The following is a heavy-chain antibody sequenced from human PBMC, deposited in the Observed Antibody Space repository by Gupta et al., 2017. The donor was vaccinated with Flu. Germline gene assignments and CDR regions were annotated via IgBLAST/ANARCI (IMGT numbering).Heavy chain of an antibody. V-gene: IGHV3-20*01. Sequence: EVQLVESGGGVVRPGGSLRLSCAASGFTFDDYGMSWVRQAPGKGLEWVSGINWNGGSTGYADSVKGRFTISRDNAKNSLYLQMNSLRAEDTALYHCARGGRGATLHSKEWFDPWGQGTLVTVFS. CDR1: GFTFDDYG. CDR2: INWNGGST. CDR3: ARGGRGATLHSKEWFDP. D-gene: IGHD1-26*01. J-gene: IGHJ5*02.